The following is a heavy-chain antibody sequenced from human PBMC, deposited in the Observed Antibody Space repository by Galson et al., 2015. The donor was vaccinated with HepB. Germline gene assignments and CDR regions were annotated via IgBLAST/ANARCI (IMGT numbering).Heavy chain of an antibody. CDR3: ARNWVRKGSPNRALFGY. Sequence: SVKVSCKASGYTFTSYYMHWVRQAPGQGLEWMGIINPSGGSTSYAQKFQGRVTMTRDTSTSTVYMELSSLGSEDTAVYYCARNWVRKGSPNRALFGYWGQGTLVTVSS. D-gene: IGHD3-10*02. CDR1: GYTFTSYY. CDR2: INPSGGST. J-gene: IGHJ4*02. V-gene: IGHV1-46*03.